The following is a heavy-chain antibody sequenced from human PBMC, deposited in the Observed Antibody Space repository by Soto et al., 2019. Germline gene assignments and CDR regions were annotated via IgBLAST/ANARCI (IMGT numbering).Heavy chain of an antibody. J-gene: IGHJ6*03. CDR1: GYTFTSYD. V-gene: IGHV1-8*01. CDR2: MNPNSGNT. D-gene: IGHD2-15*01. Sequence: ASVKVSCKASGYTFTSYDINWVRQATGQGLEWMGWMNPNSGNTGYAQKFQGRVTMTRNTSISTAYMELSSLRSEDTAVYYCARGYCSGGSCYLPGNYYYYYMDVWGKGTTVTVSS. CDR3: ARGYCSGGSCYLPGNYYYYYMDV.